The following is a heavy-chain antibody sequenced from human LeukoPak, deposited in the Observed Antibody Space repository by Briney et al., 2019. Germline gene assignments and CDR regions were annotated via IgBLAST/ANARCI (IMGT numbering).Heavy chain of an antibody. CDR1: GGSISSYY. CDR2: IYYSGNA. CDR3: ARRSYGDYSFDY. D-gene: IGHD4-17*01. V-gene: IGHV4-59*01. J-gene: IGHJ4*02. Sequence: KPWETLSLTCTVSGGSISSYYWSWIRQPPGKGLEWIGYIYYSGNAIYNPSLKSRVTISVDTSKNQFSLKLSSVTAADTAVYYCARRSYGDYSFDYWGQGTLVTVSS.